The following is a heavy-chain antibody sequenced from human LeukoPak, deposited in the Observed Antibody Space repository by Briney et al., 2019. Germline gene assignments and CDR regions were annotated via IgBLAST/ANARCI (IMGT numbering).Heavy chain of an antibody. V-gene: IGHV4-34*01. CDR3: ARRAAAGPFDY. CDR2: INHSGST. Sequence: PSETLSLTCAVYGGSFSGYYWSWTRQPPGKGLEWIGEINHSGSTNYNPSLKSRVTISVDTPKNHFSLKLSSVTVADTAVYYCARRAAAGPFDYWGQGTLVTVSS. D-gene: IGHD6-13*01. J-gene: IGHJ4*02. CDR1: GGSFSGYY.